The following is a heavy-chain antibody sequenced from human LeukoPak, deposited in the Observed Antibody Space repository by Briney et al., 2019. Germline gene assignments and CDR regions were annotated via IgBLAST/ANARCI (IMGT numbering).Heavy chain of an antibody. V-gene: IGHV4-39*07. CDR3: ARGREDGYNSPLDY. J-gene: IGHJ4*02. CDR2: IYYSGST. D-gene: IGHD5-24*01. CDR1: GGSISSSSYY. Sequence: SETLSLTCTVSGGSISSSSYYWGWIRQPPGKGLEWIGSIYYSGSTYYNPSLKSRVTISVDTSKNQFSLKLSSVTAADTAVYYCARGREDGYNSPLDYWGQGTLVTVSS.